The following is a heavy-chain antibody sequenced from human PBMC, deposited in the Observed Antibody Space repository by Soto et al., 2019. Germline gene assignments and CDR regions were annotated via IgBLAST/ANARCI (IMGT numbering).Heavy chain of an antibody. J-gene: IGHJ4*02. CDR3: AHMLSSRRYGSGSYYNVIDY. Sequence: QITLKESGPTLVKPTQTLTLTCTFSGFSLSTSGVGVGWIRQPPGKALEWLALIYWDDDKRYSPSLKSRLTISKDTSKNQVVLTMTNMDPVDTATYYCAHMLSSRRYGSGSYYNVIDYWGQGTLVTVSS. V-gene: IGHV2-5*02. CDR2: IYWDDDK. CDR1: GFSLSTSGVG. D-gene: IGHD3-10*01.